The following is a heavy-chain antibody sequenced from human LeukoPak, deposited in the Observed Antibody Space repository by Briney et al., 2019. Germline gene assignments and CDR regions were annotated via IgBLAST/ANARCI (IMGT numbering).Heavy chain of an antibody. J-gene: IGHJ4*02. D-gene: IGHD1-7*01. Sequence: SETLSLTCTVSGGSISSSSYYWGWIRQPPGKGLEWIGSIYYSGSTYYNPSLKSRVTISVDTSKNQFSLKLSSVTAADTAVYYCARRTGGWNYEGRVSFDYWGQGTLVTVSS. CDR3: ARRTGGWNYEGRVSFDY. CDR2: IYYSGST. V-gene: IGHV4-39*01. CDR1: GGSISSSSYY.